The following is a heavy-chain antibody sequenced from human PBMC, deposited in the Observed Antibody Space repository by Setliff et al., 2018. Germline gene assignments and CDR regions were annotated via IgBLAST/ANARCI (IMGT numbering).Heavy chain of an antibody. V-gene: IGHV1-8*03. D-gene: IGHD3-3*01. Sequence: ASVKVSCKASGYTFTTYDINWVRQAPGQGLEWMGWMNPNSGNRGYAQKFQGRVTITRNTSISTAYMELSSLRSEDTAVYYCARGRRGNYDFWSGYSNWFDPWGQGTLVTVSS. CDR1: GYTFTTYD. CDR3: ARGRRGNYDFWSGYSNWFDP. CDR2: MNPNSGNR. J-gene: IGHJ5*02.